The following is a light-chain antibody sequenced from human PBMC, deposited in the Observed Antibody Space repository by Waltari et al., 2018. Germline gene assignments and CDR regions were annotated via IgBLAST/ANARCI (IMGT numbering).Light chain of an antibody. J-gene: IGKJ4*01. V-gene: IGKV1-5*03. Sequence: DIQMTQSPSTLSASVGDSVIFSCRASQSISKWLAWYQQKPGKAPKLLIYKASTLESGVPSRFSGSGSGTEFTLTISSLQPEDFATYYCQQYNSDSLLSFGGGTKVESK. CDR2: KAS. CDR3: QQYNSDSLLS. CDR1: QSISKW.